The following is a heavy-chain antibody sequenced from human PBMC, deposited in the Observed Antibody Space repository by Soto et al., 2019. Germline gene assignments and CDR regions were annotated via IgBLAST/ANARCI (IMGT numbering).Heavy chain of an antibody. CDR1: GGSVSSGSYY. CDR2: IYYSGST. V-gene: IGHV4-61*01. CDR3: ARDSGVDYAHYYYGMDV. D-gene: IGHD4-17*01. Sequence: QVQLQESGPGLVKPSETLSLTCTVSGGSVSSGSYYWSWIRQPPGKGLEWIGYIYYSGSTNYNPSLKSRVTLSGDTSKNQFSLKLSSVTAADTAVYYCARDSGVDYAHYYYGMDVWGQGTTVTVSS. J-gene: IGHJ6*01.